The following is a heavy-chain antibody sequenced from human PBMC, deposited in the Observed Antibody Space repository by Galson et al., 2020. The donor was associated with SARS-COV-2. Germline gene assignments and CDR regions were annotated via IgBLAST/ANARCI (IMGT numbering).Heavy chain of an antibody. CDR3: ARVGDMATTPADYYYYGLDV. J-gene: IGHJ6*02. Sequence: GESPKISCAGTGFPFSSYSMHWVRQAPGKGLEWVSSISAGGTYIYYADPVKGRFAISRENAENSLFLQMNSLSADDTAVYYCARVGDMATTPADYYYYGLDVWGQGTTVTVSS. D-gene: IGHD3-16*01. V-gene: IGHV3-21*01. CDR1: GFPFSSYS. CDR2: ISAGGTYI.